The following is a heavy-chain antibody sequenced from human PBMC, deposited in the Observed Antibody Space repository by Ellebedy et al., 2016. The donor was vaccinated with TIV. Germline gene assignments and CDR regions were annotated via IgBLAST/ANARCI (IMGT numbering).Heavy chain of an antibody. CDR1: GFTFDDYA. CDR3: AKDMGTMVRGVIITN. V-gene: IGHV3-9*01. D-gene: IGHD3-10*01. CDR2: ISWNSGSI. Sequence: GGSLRLSXAASGFTFDDYAMHWVRQAPGKGLEWVSGISWNSGSIGYADSVKGRFTISRDNAKNSPYLQLNSLRAEDTALYYCAKDMGTMVRGVIITNWGQGTLVTVSS. J-gene: IGHJ4*02.